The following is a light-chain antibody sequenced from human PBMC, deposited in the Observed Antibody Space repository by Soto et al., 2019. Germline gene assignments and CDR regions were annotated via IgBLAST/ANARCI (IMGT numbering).Light chain of an antibody. CDR3: QQYYTNSWS. Sequence: DILMTHSPDSLAVSLGERATINCKSSQSVLYSPNNKNYLAWYQHKPGQPPKMLIYWASIRESGVPDRFSGSGSGTDFTLTISSLQSEDVAVYYCQQYYTNSWSFGQGTKVDIK. V-gene: IGKV4-1*01. CDR2: WAS. J-gene: IGKJ1*01. CDR1: QSVLYSPNNKNY.